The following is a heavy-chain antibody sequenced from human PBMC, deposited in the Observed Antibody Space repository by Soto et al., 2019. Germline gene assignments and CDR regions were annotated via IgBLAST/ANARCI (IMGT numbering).Heavy chain of an antibody. CDR3: ARVEAVAGLYNYHGLDV. J-gene: IGHJ6*02. Sequence: QVQLVQSGAEVKKPGSSVKVSCKVSGGTFSNYAIDWVRLAPGHGLEWMGGMVPIFGTTDYTPKFQGRATIIADDSTTTAYLEISSLRSEDSAIYYCARVEAVAGLYNYHGLDVWGQGTAVTVSS. CDR2: MVPIFGTT. V-gene: IGHV1-69*12. D-gene: IGHD6-19*01. CDR1: GGTFSNYA.